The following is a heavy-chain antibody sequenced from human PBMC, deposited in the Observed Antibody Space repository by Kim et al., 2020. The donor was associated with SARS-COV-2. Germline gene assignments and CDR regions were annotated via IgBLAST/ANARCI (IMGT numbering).Heavy chain of an antibody. V-gene: IGHV3-11*06. Sequence: GRFTISRDNAKNSLYLQMNSLRAEDTAVYHCARDVTSSSWSNRGSNSFDYWGQGTLVTVSS. D-gene: IGHD6-13*01. J-gene: IGHJ4*02. CDR3: ARDVTSSSWSNRGSNSFDY.